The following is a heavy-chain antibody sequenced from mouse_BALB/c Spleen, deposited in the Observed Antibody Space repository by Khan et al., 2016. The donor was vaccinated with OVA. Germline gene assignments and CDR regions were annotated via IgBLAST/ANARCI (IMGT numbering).Heavy chain of an antibody. CDR2: ISGDSNTI. CDR1: GFTFSSYG. Sequence: EVELVESGGGLVQPGGSRKLSCAASGFTFSSYGMHWVRQAPERELEWVAYISGDSNTIYYADTVTGRFTISRDNPRNTLFLQMTSLMSEDTAMYYCATSYFYGYYFDYWGPGTTLTVSS. D-gene: IGHD1-1*01. CDR3: ATSYFYGYYFDY. V-gene: IGHV5-17*02. J-gene: IGHJ2*01.